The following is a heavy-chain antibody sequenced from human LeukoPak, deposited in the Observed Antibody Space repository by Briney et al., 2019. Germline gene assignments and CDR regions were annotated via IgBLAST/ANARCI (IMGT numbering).Heavy chain of an antibody. D-gene: IGHD5-18*01. J-gene: IGHJ4*02. Sequence: SETLSLTCTVSGGSIRSSSYSWGWIRQPPGKGLEWIGSIYYTGSTYYNPSLKRRVTTSLDTSKNQFSLRLSSVTAADTAVYYCARDRGYSYGFDCWGQGTLVTVSS. CDR3: ARDRGYSYGFDC. CDR1: GGSIRSSSYS. V-gene: IGHV4-39*07. CDR2: IYYTGST.